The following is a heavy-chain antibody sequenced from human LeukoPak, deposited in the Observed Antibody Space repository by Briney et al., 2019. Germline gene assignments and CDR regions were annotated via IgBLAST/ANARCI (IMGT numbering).Heavy chain of an antibody. CDR2: IYYSGST. Sequence: SETLSLTCTVSGGSISSSSYYWGWIRQPPGKGLEWIGSIYYSGSTYYNPSLKSRVTISIDTSKNQFSLKLSSVTAADTAVYYCARAGERLDYVWGSYRFDYWGQGTLVTVSS. J-gene: IGHJ4*02. CDR3: ARAGERLDYVWGSYRFDY. CDR1: GGSISSSSYY. V-gene: IGHV4-39*07. D-gene: IGHD3-16*02.